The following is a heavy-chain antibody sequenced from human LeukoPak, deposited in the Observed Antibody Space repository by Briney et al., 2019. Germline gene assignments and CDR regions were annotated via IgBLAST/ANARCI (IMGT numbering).Heavy chain of an antibody. CDR1: GFTFSSYA. CDR2: IIGSGGST. Sequence: PGGSLRLSCAASGFTFSSYAMNWFRQAPEKGLEWVSGIIGSGGSTYYADSVKGRFTISRDNSKNTLYLQMNSLRAEDTAVYYCAKDRLYGDYEDAFDIWGQGTMVTVSS. CDR3: AKDRLYGDYEDAFDI. D-gene: IGHD4-17*01. V-gene: IGHV3-23*01. J-gene: IGHJ3*02.